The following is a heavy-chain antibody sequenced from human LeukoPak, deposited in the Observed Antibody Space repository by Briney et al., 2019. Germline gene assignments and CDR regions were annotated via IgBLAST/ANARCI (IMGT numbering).Heavy chain of an antibody. CDR2: ISWNSGNI. Sequence: PGGSLRLSCAASGFTFDDCAMHWVRQAPGKGLEWVSTISWNSGNIGYADSVKGRFTISRDNSKNTLYLQMNSLRAEDTAVYYCAKDNRERALWFGELHGIGGDWFDPWGQGTLVTVSS. CDR3: AKDNRERALWFGELHGIGGDWFDP. J-gene: IGHJ5*02. CDR1: GFTFDDCA. D-gene: IGHD3-10*01. V-gene: IGHV3-9*01.